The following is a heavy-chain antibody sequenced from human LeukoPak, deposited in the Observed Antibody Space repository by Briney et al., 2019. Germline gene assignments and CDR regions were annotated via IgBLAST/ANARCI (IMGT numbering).Heavy chain of an antibody. CDR1: GGSISSYY. V-gene: IGHV4-59*01. CDR2: IYYSGST. J-gene: IGHJ5*02. D-gene: IGHD4-11*01. CDR3: ARVYCSNSWFDP. Sequence: SETLSLTCTVSGGSISSYYWSWIRQPPGKGLEWIGYIYYSGSTNYNPSLKSRVTISVATSTNQFSLKLSSVTAADTAVYYCARVYCSNSWFDPWGQGTLVTVSS.